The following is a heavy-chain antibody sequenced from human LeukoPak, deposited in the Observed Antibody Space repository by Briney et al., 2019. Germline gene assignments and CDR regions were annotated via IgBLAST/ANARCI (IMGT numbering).Heavy chain of an antibody. CDR1: GFTFSSYS. J-gene: IGHJ5*02. Sequence: GGSLRLSCAASGFTFSSYSMNWVRQAPGKGLEWVLSISSSSSYIYYADSVKGRFTISRDSAKNSLYLQMNSLRAEDTAVYYCARTRSSPNWFDPWGQGTLVTVSS. V-gene: IGHV3-21*01. CDR3: ARTRSSPNWFDP. CDR2: ISSSSSYI. D-gene: IGHD3-10*01.